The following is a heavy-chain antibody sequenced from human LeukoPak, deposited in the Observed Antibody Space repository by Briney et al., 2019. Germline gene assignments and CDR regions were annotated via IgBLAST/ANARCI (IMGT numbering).Heavy chain of an antibody. V-gene: IGHV1-2*02. Sequence: GASVKVSCKASGYTFTSYGISWVRQAPGRGLEWMGWINPNSGGTNYAQKFQGRVTMTRDTSISTAYMELSRLRSDDTAVYYCARGCDIVAAIHWFDPWGQGTLVTVSS. D-gene: IGHD5-12*01. CDR1: GYTFTSYG. J-gene: IGHJ5*02. CDR3: ARGCDIVAAIHWFDP. CDR2: INPNSGGT.